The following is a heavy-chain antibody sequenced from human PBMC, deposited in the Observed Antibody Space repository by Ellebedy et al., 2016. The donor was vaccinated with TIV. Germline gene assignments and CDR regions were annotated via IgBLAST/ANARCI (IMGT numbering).Heavy chain of an antibody. Sequence: GESLKISCAASGFTFSTSGMHWVRQAPGKGLEWVAFISYDGSNKFYGDSVTGRVSISRDNSKNTLFLQMNSLRAEDTAVYYCAKQFERQWLAFDYWGQGTLVTVSS. CDR2: ISYDGSNK. D-gene: IGHD6-19*01. V-gene: IGHV3-30*18. CDR1: GFTFSTSG. CDR3: AKQFERQWLAFDY. J-gene: IGHJ4*02.